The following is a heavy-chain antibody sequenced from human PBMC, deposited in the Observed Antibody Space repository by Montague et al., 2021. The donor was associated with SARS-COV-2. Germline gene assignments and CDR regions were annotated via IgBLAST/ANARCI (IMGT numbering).Heavy chain of an antibody. J-gene: IGHJ4*02. Sequence: PALVTPTQTLTLTCTFSGFSLSTSGMCVSWIRQPPGKALEWLALIDWDDDKYYSTSLKTRLTISKDTSKNQVVLTMTNMDPVDTATYYCARTYYDILTGYYTYGYWGQGTLVTVSS. CDR3: ARTYYDILTGYYTYGY. CDR2: IDWDDDK. D-gene: IGHD3-9*01. V-gene: IGHV2-70*01. CDR1: GFSLSTSGMC.